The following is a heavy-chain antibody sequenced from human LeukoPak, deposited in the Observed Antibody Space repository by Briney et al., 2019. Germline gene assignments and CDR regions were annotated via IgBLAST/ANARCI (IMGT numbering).Heavy chain of an antibody. J-gene: IGHJ4*02. CDR2: ISGSGGNT. D-gene: IGHD2-15*01. Sequence: PGGSLRLSCAASGFTFSNYAMSWVRQAPGKGLEWVSVISGSGGNTYYADPVKGRFTISRDNSKNTLYLQMNSLRAEDTAIYYCAKGQVRGAYFFDYWGQGTLVTVSS. CDR1: GFTFSNYA. V-gene: IGHV3-23*01. CDR3: AKGQVRGAYFFDY.